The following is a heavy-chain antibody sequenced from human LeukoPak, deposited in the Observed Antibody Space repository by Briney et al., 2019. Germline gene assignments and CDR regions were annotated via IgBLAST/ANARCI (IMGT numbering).Heavy chain of an antibody. V-gene: IGHV3-66*01. CDR3: ARDGAAWYSSSWYYVY. CDR1: GFTVSSNY. CDR2: IYSGGST. Sequence: GGSLRLSCAASGFTVSSNYMSWVRQAPGKGLEWVSVIYSGGSTYYADSVKGRFTISRDNSKNTLYLQMNSLRAEDTAVYYCARDGAAWYSSSWYYVYWGRGTLVTVSS. J-gene: IGHJ4*02. D-gene: IGHD6-13*01.